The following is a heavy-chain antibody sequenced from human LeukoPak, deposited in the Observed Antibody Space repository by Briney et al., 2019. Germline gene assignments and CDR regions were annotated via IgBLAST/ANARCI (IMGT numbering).Heavy chain of an antibody. J-gene: IGHJ6*02. CDR2: IYYSGST. CDR1: GGSISSGDYY. Sequence: PSETLSLTCTVSGGSISSGDYYWSWIRQPPGKGLEWIGYIYYSGSTYYNPSLKSRVTISVYTSKNQFSLKLSSVTAAEPAVYSFARDYCSSCSCYSNYYYGMDVWGQGTPVTVSS. D-gene: IGHD2-15*01. V-gene: IGHV4-30-4*01. CDR3: ARDYCSSCSCYSNYYYGMDV.